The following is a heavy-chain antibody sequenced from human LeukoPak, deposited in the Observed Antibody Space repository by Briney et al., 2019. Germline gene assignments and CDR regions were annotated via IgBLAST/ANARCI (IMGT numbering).Heavy chain of an antibody. CDR1: GFTFSDYY. CDR3: ARVKGVYAIDY. D-gene: IGHD2-8*01. V-gene: IGHV3-11*01. CDR2: ISSSGSTK. J-gene: IGHJ4*02. Sequence: GGSLRLSCAASGFTFSDYYMSWIRQAPGKGLEWISYISSSGSTKYNAESVKGRFTISRDNAKNSLYLQMGSLRAEDTAVYYCARVKGVYAIDYWGQGTLVTVSS.